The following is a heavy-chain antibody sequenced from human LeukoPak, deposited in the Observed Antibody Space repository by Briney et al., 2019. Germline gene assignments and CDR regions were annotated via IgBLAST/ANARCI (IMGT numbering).Heavy chain of an antibody. CDR2: INPKSGGT. CDR3: ARGGDYYDSSGYYDDAFDI. D-gene: IGHD3-22*01. J-gene: IGHJ3*02. V-gene: IGHV1-2*02. CDR1: GYTFTGYY. Sequence: ASVKVSCKASGYTFTGYYIHWVRQAPGQGLEWMGWINPKSGGTNYAQKFQGRVTMTRDTSISTAYMGLRRLRYDDTAVYYCARGGDYYDSSGYYDDAFDIWGQGTTVTVSS.